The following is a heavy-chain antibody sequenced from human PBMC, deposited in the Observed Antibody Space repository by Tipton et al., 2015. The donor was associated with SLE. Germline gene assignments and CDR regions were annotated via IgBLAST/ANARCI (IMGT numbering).Heavy chain of an antibody. CDR1: GGSISSGYYY. CDR3: AKDYNYDYPDYN. Sequence: TLSLTCNVSGGSISSGYYYWSWIRQPPGKGLDWIGCVYYSGSTYYNPSLGGRVTISLDRSKNQFSLRLTSVTAADTAVYYCAKDYNYDYPDYNWGQGTLVTVSS. D-gene: IGHD4-17*01. CDR2: VYYSGST. V-gene: IGHV4-30-2*01. J-gene: IGHJ4*02.